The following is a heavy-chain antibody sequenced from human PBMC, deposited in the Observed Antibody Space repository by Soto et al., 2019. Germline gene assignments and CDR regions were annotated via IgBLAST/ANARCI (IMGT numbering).Heavy chain of an antibody. Sequence: LSLTCTVSGGSISSGENFWNWIRQSPGKGLEWIGYIHHSGSTYYNPSLESRLTISVDTSKNQISLKLNSVTAADTAVYYCARDTGTYPYYFDYWGQGTLVTVSS. CDR3: ARDTGTYPYYFDY. J-gene: IGHJ4*02. V-gene: IGHV4-30-4*01. CDR1: GGSISSGENF. CDR2: IHHSGST. D-gene: IGHD1-26*01.